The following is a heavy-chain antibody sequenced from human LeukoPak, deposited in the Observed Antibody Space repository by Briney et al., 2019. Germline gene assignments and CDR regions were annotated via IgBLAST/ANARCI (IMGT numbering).Heavy chain of an antibody. Sequence: GGSLRLSCAASGFTFSNYAMHWVRQAPGKGRGWVAFISYDGSNKYYADSVKGRFTISRDNSKNTLYLQMNSLRAEDTAVYYYARDRSGNWNLDAFDIWGQGTMVTVSS. D-gene: IGHD1-20*01. CDR1: GFTFSNYA. CDR3: ARDRSGNWNLDAFDI. J-gene: IGHJ3*02. CDR2: ISYDGSNK. V-gene: IGHV3-30-3*01.